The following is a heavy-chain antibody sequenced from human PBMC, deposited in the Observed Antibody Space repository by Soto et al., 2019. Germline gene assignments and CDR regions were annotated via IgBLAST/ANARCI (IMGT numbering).Heavy chain of an antibody. D-gene: IGHD2-2*01. CDR3: ARNLVGYCSSTSCPNKYYYYYGMDV. CDR2: IYPGDPDT. V-gene: IGHV5-51*01. CDR1: GYSFTSYW. Sequence: GESLKISCKGSGYSFTSYWIGWVRQMPGKGLEWMGIIYPGDPDTRYSPSFQGQVTISADKSISTAYLQWSSLKASDTAMYYCARNLVGYCSSTSCPNKYYYYYGMDVWGQGTTVTVSS. J-gene: IGHJ6*02.